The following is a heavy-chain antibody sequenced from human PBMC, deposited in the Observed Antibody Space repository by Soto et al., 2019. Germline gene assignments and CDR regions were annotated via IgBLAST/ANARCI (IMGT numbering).Heavy chain of an antibody. J-gene: IGHJ4*02. Sequence: GGSLRLSCAAAGFTFSSYSMNGVRQAAGKGLEWVSYSSRSRSTIYYADSVKGRFTISRDNAKNSLYLHMNSLSAEDTAVYYCARDDHLVGEHDYLGQGTLVTVSS. CDR3: ARDDHLVGEHDY. CDR1: GFTFSSYS. CDR2: SSRSRSTI. D-gene: IGHD3-10*01. V-gene: IGHV3-48*01.